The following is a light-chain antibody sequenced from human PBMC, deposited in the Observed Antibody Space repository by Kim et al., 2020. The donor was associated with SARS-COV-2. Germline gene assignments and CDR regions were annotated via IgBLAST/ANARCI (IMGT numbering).Light chain of an antibody. CDR1: YLRTIY. CDR3: NSRDIGDKYYV. Sequence: TCPRPYLRTIYANCYHQQPRPTPLLVISANDHPPSGIPPQFSGSKSGNTSSLTITGAQAEDEADYYCNSRDIGDKYYVFGPGTKVTVL. V-gene: IGLV3-19*01. CDR2: AND. J-gene: IGLJ1*01.